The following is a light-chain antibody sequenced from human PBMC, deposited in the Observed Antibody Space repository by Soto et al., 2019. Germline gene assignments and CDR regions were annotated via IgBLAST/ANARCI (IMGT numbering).Light chain of an antibody. CDR3: QQYNSYSLT. CDR2: DAS. CDR1: QSISSW. Sequence: TQSPSTLSASVGDRVTITCRASQSISSWLAWYQQKPGKAPKLLIYDASSLESGVPSRFSGSGSGTEFTLTISSLQPDDFATYYCQQYNSYSLTFGGGTKVEIK. J-gene: IGKJ4*01. V-gene: IGKV1-5*01.